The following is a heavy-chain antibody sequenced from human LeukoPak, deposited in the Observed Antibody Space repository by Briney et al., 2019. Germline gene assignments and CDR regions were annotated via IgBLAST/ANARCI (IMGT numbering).Heavy chain of an antibody. CDR2: IYPGDSDT. Sequence: GESLKISCKGSGYSFTSYWIGWVRQMPGKGLEWMGIIYPGDSDTRYNPSFQGQVTISADKSINTAYLQWSSLKASDTAMYYCARRVVNNRNWYFNLWGRGTLVTVSS. J-gene: IGHJ2*01. CDR3: ARRVVNNRNWYFNL. CDR1: GYSFTSYW. D-gene: IGHD4-23*01. V-gene: IGHV5-51*01.